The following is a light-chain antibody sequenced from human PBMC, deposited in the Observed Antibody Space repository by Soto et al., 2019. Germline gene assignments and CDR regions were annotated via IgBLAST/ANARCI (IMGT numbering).Light chain of an antibody. CDR3: KQYGRSGT. CDR1: QNISNY. V-gene: IGKV3-20*01. CDR2: GAS. Sequence: EIVFTQSPATLSLSPGVRATLSGRASQNISNYLACYQQKPGQAPRLLIYGASNRATGIPDKFSGSRSRTAFNLTISRMEPEDFAVSYCKQYGRSGTFGKGNKVVI. J-gene: IGKJ4*01.